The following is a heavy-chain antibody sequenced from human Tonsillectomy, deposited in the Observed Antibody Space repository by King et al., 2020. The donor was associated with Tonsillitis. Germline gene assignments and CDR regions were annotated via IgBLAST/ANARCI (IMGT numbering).Heavy chain of an antibody. D-gene: IGHD6-19*01. V-gene: IGHV3-48*04. CDR1: GFTFSSYS. Sequence: VQLVESGGGLVQPGGSLRLSCAASGFTFSSYSMNWVRQAPGKGLEWVSYISSSSSTIYYADSVKGRFTISRDNAKNSVYLQMNSLRVEDTAVYYCARDPNSRVWDGGPSFDPWGQGTLVTVSS. CDR3: ARDPNSRVWDGGPSFDP. J-gene: IGHJ5*02. CDR2: ISSSSSTI.